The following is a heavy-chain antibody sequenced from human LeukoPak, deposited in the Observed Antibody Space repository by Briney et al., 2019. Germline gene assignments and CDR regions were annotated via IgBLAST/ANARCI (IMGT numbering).Heavy chain of an antibody. D-gene: IGHD4-17*01. CDR1: GGSISSYY. V-gene: IGHV4-4*07. J-gene: IGHJ3*02. CDR2: IYTSGST. CDR3: ASRTTVTTSGAFDI. Sequence: PSETLSLTCTVCGGSISSYYWSWIRQPAGKGLEWIGRIYTSGSTNYNPSLKSRVTMPVDTSKNQFSLKLSSVTAADTAVYYCASRTTVTTSGAFDIWGQGTMVTVSS.